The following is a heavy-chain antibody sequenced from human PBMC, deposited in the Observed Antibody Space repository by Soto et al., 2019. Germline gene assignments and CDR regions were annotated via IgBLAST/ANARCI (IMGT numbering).Heavy chain of an antibody. J-gene: IGHJ5*02. Sequence: SETLSLTCTVSGGSISSYYWSWIRQPPGKGLEWIGYIYYSGSTNYNPSLKSRVTISVDTSKNQFSLKLSSVTAEDTAVYYCARGGYGYSGYHNNWFDPWGQGTLVTVSS. V-gene: IGHV4-59*01. CDR2: IYYSGST. D-gene: IGHD5-12*01. CDR3: ARGGYGYSGYHNNWFDP. CDR1: GGSISSYY.